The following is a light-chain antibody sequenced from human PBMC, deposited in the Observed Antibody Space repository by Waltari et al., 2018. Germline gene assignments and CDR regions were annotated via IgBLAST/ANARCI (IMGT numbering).Light chain of an antibody. V-gene: IGKV1-33*01. CDR1: QAITNY. CDR2: DAS. Sequence: DIQMTQPPPSLSASVGDRVTITCRASQAITNYLNWYQQKPGKAPQLLIHDASKLETGVPSRFSGSQSGTHFTLTISSLQPEDIGTYYCQRYDNLPIFAFGPGTKVEI. CDR3: QRYDNLPIFA. J-gene: IGKJ3*01.